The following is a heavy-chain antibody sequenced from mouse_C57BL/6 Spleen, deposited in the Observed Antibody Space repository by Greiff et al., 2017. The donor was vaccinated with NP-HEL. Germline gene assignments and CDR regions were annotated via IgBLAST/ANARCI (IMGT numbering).Heavy chain of an antibody. V-gene: IGHV3-6*01. J-gene: IGHJ3*01. CDR3: AREENLDSFFAY. Sequence: EVQLVESGPGLVKPSQSLSLTCSVTGYSITSGYYWNWIRQFPGNKLEWMGYISYDGSNNYNPSLKNRISITRDTSKNQFFLKLNSVTTEDTATYYCAREENLDSFFAYWGQGTLVTVSA. D-gene: IGHD3-2*01. CDR1: GYSITSGYY. CDR2: ISYDGSN.